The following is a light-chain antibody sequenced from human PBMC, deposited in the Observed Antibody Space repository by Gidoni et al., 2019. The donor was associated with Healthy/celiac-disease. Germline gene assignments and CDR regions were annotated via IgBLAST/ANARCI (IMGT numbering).Light chain of an antibody. Sequence: DIVMTQSSDSLAVSLGERATINCKSSQSVLYSSNNKNYLAWYQQKPGQPPKLLIYWASTRESGVPDRFSGSGSGTDFTLTISSLQAEDVAVYYCQQYYSTPQTFGGXTKVEIK. J-gene: IGKJ4*01. CDR1: QSVLYSSNNKNY. V-gene: IGKV4-1*01. CDR2: WAS. CDR3: QQYYSTPQT.